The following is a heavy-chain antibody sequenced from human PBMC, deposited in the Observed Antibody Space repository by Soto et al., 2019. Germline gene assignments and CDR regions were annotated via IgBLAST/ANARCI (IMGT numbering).Heavy chain of an antibody. D-gene: IGHD3-3*01. J-gene: IGHJ4*02. V-gene: IGHV4-30-4*01. CDR2: IYYSGST. Sequence: SETLSLTCTVSGGSISSGDYYWSWIRQPPGKGLEWIGYIYYSGSTYYNPSLKSRVTISVDTSKNQFSLKLSSVTAADTAVYYCAADLLNDFWLFDYWGQGTLVTV. CDR1: GGSISSGDYY. CDR3: AADLLNDFWLFDY.